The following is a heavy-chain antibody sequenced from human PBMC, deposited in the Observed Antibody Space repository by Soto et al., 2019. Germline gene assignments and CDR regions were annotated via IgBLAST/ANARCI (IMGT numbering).Heavy chain of an antibody. V-gene: IGHV4-34*01. J-gene: IGHJ6*03. CDR1: GGSFSGYY. CDR3: ARSPTGAGNYKMDV. Sequence: QVQLQQWGAGLLKPSETLSLTCAVYGGSFSGYYWLWIRQPPGKGLEYIGEITHSGSTDYNPSLRSRVTISVDTSKSQFSLRLSSVSAADTALYFCARSPTGAGNYKMDVWGKGATVTVSS. CDR2: ITHSGST. D-gene: IGHD3-10*01.